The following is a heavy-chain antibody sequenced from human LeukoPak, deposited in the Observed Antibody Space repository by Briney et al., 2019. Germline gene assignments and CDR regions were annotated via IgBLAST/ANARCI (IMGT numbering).Heavy chain of an antibody. D-gene: IGHD4-23*01. CDR1: GFTFSSSW. CDR2: INSVGSGT. J-gene: IGHJ4*02. V-gene: IGHV3-74*01. Sequence: GGSLRLSCAASGFTFSSSWMHWVRQAPGKGLVWVSRINSVGSGTIYADSVRGRFTISRDNAKNTLYLQMNSLRTDDTAVYYCARAGGDSAFVYWGQGSLVTVSS. CDR3: ARAGGDSAFVY.